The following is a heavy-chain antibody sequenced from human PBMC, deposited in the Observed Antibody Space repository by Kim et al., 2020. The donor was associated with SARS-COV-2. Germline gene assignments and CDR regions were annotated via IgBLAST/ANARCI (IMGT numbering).Heavy chain of an antibody. J-gene: IGHJ5*02. V-gene: IGHV3-21*01. CDR3: ARDSYIWVSYRYGGYNWFDP. Sequence: GGSLRLSCAASGFTFSSYSMNWVRQAPGKGLEWVSCISSSSSYIYYADSVKGRFTISRDNAKNSLYLQMNSLRAEDTAVYYCARDSYIWVSYRYGGYNWFDPWGQGTLVTVSS. CDR1: GFTFSSYS. D-gene: IGHD3-16*02. CDR2: ISSSSSYI.